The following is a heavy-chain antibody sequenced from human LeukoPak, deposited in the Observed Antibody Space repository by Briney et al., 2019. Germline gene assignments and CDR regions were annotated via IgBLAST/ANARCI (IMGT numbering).Heavy chain of an antibody. CDR3: ARVGSVLGAFDI. D-gene: IGHD3-10*01. CDR2: ISYDGSNK. Sequence: GGSLRLSCAASGFTFSSYAMHWVRQAPGKGLEWVAVISYDGSNKYYADSVKGRFTISRDNSKNTLYLQMNSLRAEDTAVNYCARVGSVLGAFDIWGQGTMVTVSS. V-gene: IGHV3-30*04. J-gene: IGHJ3*02. CDR1: GFTFSSYA.